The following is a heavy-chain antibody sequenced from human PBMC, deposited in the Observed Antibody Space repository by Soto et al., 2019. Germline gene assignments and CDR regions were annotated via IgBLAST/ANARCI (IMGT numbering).Heavy chain of an antibody. CDR2: VYHTGKT. J-gene: IGHJ6*02. V-gene: IGHV4-30-2*01. Sequence: QLQLQESGSGLVQPSQTLSLTCTASGGSISTYDYSWSWIRQPPGGGLEWIGSVYHTGKTYFIPYLKSRVTMSLDKSKNQFSLNLTSVTAADTALYYCARESTMFGIAPGGGMDVWGQGTTVTVSS. CDR3: ARESTMFGIAPGGGMDV. CDR1: GGSISTYDYS. D-gene: IGHD3-16*01.